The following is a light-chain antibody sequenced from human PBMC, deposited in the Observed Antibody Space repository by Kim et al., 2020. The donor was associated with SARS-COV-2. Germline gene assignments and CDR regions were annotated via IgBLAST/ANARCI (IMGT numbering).Light chain of an antibody. CDR1: NSDVGIYDY. CDR3: TSYTSSSTFV. Sequence: GKSITLSCTGTNSDVGIYDYVSWYQQHPGKAPKLMIYDVSKRPSGVSNRFSGSKSGNTASLTISGLQAEDEADYYCTSYTSSSTFVFGGGTQLTVL. J-gene: IGLJ2*01. CDR2: DVS. V-gene: IGLV2-14*04.